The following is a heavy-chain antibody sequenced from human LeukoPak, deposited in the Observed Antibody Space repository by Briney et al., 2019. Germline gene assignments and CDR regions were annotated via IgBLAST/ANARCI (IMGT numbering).Heavy chain of an antibody. D-gene: IGHD3-22*01. Sequence: SQTLSLTCAVSGGSISSGGYSWSWIRQPPGKGLEWIGYIYHSGSTYYNPSLKSRVTISVDRSKNQFSLKLSSVTAADTAVYYCARTPPDYYDSSGYPPHDAFDIWGQGTMVTVSS. V-gene: IGHV4-30-2*01. J-gene: IGHJ3*02. CDR3: ARTPPDYYDSSGYPPHDAFDI. CDR2: IYHSGST. CDR1: GGSISSGGYS.